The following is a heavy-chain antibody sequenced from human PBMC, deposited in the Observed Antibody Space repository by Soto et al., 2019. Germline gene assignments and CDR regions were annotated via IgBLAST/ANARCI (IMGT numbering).Heavy chain of an antibody. J-gene: IGHJ4*02. CDR1: GFTFSRYW. CDR3: ARVVSGRDYGDSIDC. D-gene: IGHD4-17*01. CDR2: IKEDGSEI. V-gene: IGHV3-7*03. Sequence: GGSLRPSCAASGFTFSRYWLTWVRQAPGKGLEWVANIKEDGSEIYYVGSVKGRFTTSRDNAKNSLYLQMNSLRAEDTAVYYCARVVSGRDYGDSIDCWGRGTLVTVSS.